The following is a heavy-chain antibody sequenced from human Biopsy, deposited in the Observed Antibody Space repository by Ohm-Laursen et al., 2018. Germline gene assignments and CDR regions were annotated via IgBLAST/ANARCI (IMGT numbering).Heavy chain of an antibody. D-gene: IGHD2-15*01. J-gene: IGHJ4*02. CDR3: ARRGSGGRSFNH. V-gene: IGHV4-59*08. CDR1: GGSISSFY. Sequence: GTLSLTCAVSGGSISSFYWTWIRRPPGKGPEWIGDISDSGSTNYKPSLKSRFIISVDSSKNQFSLNQSSVTAADTAVYYCARRGSGGRSFNHWGQGTLVTVSS. CDR2: ISDSGST.